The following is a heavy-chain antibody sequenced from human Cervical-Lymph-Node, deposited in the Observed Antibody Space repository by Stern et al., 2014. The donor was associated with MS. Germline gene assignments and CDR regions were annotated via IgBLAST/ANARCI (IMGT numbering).Heavy chain of an antibody. D-gene: IGHD6-6*01. Sequence: MQLEQSGAEVKKLGDSLKISCKASGYSFISDWIGWVRQVPGKGLEWLGHIYPGDSDTGYSPSFQGLVTISADKSITTAYLQWNSLKASDTALYYCVRGGSGQLVGPFQHWGQGTLLSVTS. CDR3: VRGGSGQLVGPFQH. CDR1: GYSFISDW. J-gene: IGHJ1*01. CDR2: IYPGDSDT. V-gene: IGHV5-51*03.